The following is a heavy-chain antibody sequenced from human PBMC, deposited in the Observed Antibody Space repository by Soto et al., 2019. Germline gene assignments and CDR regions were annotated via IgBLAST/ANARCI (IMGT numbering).Heavy chain of an antibody. D-gene: IGHD1-26*01. V-gene: IGHV3-21*01. CDR3: ARVATHYYYYYMDV. CDR1: GFTFSSYA. Sequence: GGSLRLSCAASGFTFSSYAMSWVRQAPGKGLEWVSAISSSSSYIYYADSVKGRFTISRDNAKNSLYLQMNSLRAEDTAVYYCARVATHYYYYYMDVWGKGTTVTVSS. J-gene: IGHJ6*03. CDR2: ISSSSSYI.